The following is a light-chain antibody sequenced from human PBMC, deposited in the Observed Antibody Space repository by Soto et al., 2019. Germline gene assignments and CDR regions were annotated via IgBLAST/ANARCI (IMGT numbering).Light chain of an antibody. V-gene: IGKV1-5*03. Sequence: IHMTHSPATLSASLGYRFTINFRASQSISSKLAWYQQKPGKAPKFLIYKASSLVSGVPSRFSGSGFGTEFTLTISSLQPGDFATYYCQQYNSYPRTFGQGTKVDIK. CDR3: QQYNSYPRT. CDR2: KAS. CDR1: QSISSK. J-gene: IGKJ1*01.